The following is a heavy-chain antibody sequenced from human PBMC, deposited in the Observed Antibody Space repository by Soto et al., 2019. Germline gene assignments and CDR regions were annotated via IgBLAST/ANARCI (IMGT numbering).Heavy chain of an antibody. CDR2: IIPILGIA. Sequence: QVQLVQSGAEVKKPGSSVKVSCKASGGTFSSYTISWVRQAPGQGLEWMGRIIPILGIATYAQKFQGRVTITADKSTRTAYMELSSLRSEDTAVYYCARDVTAVVVVAEGAFDIWGQGTMVTVSS. CDR1: GGTFSSYT. D-gene: IGHD2-15*01. V-gene: IGHV1-69*08. J-gene: IGHJ3*02. CDR3: ARDVTAVVVVAEGAFDI.